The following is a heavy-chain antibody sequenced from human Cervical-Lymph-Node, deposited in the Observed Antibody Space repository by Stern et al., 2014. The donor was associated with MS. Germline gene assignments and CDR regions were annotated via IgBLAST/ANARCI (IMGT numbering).Heavy chain of an antibody. CDR2: IDTSGGRT. CDR3: ARGVYDPGSFDI. D-gene: IGHD3-22*01. Sequence: QMQLVQSGVEVKKPGASVKVSCKASGFTFTGDYIHWVRQAPGQGLEWMGGIDTSGGRTTYAQKFQGRVTMTTDTSSSTVYMDLSSLRSEDTAVYFCARGVYDPGSFDIWGQGTMVTVSS. J-gene: IGHJ3*02. V-gene: IGHV1-46*01. CDR1: GFTFTGDY.